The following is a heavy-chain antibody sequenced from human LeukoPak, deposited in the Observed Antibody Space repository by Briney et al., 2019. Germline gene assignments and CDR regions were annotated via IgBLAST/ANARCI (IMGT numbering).Heavy chain of an antibody. CDR2: ISAYNGNT. J-gene: IGHJ6*02. V-gene: IGHV1-18*01. CDR1: GYTFTSYG. CDR3: ARVGYYYGSGSYNYYYYGMDV. Sequence: GASVTVSCKASGYTFTSYGISWVRQAPGQGLEWMGWISAYNGNTNYAQKLQGRVTMTTDTSTSTAYMELRSLRSDDTAVCYCARVGYYYGSGSYNYYYYGMDVWGQGTTVTVSS. D-gene: IGHD3-10*01.